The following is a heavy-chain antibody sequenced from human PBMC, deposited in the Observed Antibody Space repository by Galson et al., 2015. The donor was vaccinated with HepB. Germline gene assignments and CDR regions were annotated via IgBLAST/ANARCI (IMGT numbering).Heavy chain of an antibody. CDR3: AKVWGSGWSWHAFDI. V-gene: IGHV3-23*01. D-gene: IGHD6-19*01. CDR2: ISGSGGTT. J-gene: IGHJ3*02. CDR1: GFTFSTGA. Sequence: SLRLSCAASGFTFSTGAMSWVRQAPGKGLEWVSAISGSGGTTYSADSVKGRFTISRDNSKNTLSLQMSSLRAEDTAVYYCAKVWGSGWSWHAFDIWGQGTMVTVSS.